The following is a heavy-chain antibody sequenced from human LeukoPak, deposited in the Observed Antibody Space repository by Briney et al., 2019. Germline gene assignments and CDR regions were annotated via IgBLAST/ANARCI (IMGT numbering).Heavy chain of an antibody. J-gene: IGHJ3*02. V-gene: IGHV4-59*01. CDR2: IYYSGST. D-gene: IGHD6-13*01. CDR1: GGSISSYY. Sequence: SETLSLTCTVSGGSISSYYWSWIRQPPGKGLEWIGYIYYSGSTNYNPSLKSRVTISVDTSKNQFSLKLSSVTAADTAVYYCASSVSSSWYGNAFDIWGQGTMVTVSS. CDR3: ASSVSSSWYGNAFDI.